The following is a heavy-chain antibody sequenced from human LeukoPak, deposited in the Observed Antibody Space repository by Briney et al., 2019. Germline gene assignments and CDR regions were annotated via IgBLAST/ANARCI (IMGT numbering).Heavy chain of an antibody. V-gene: IGHV1-18*01. D-gene: IGHD5-12*01. CDR1: GYTFTNYA. Sequence: EASAKVSCKTSGYTFTNYAISWVRQAPGQGLEWVGWTSAYNGNTDYAQKFQGRVTMTTDSSTSTAYMELRSLRSDDTAVYYCARDLPADTGYETHDYWGQGTLVTVSS. J-gene: IGHJ4*02. CDR2: TSAYNGNT. CDR3: ARDLPADTGYETHDY.